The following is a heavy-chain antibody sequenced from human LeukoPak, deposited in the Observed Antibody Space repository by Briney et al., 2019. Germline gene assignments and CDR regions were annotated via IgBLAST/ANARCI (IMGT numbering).Heavy chain of an antibody. D-gene: IGHD3-10*01. V-gene: IGHV4-4*02. Sequence: PSGTLSLTCAVSGGSISSSNWWSWVRQPPGKGLEWIGEIHHSGTTNYKPSLKSRVTISVDNSKSQFSLKLSSVTAADTAVYYCARRGNWFDPWGQGTLVTVSS. CDR2: IHHSGTT. CDR3: ARRGNWFDP. CDR1: GGSISSSNW. J-gene: IGHJ5*02.